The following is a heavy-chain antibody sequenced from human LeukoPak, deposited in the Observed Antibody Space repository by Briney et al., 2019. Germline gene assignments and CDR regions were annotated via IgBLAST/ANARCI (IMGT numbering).Heavy chain of an antibody. CDR1: GGSISSYY. D-gene: IGHD5-24*01. J-gene: IGHJ5*02. V-gene: IGHV4-59*01. CDR2: IYYSGST. CDR3: ARDKRNNWFDP. Sequence: SSETLSLTCTVSGGSISSYYWSWIRQPPGKGLEWIGYIYYSGSTNYNPSLKSRVTISVDTSKNQFSLKLSSVTAADTAVYYCARDKRNNWFDPWGQGTLVTVSS.